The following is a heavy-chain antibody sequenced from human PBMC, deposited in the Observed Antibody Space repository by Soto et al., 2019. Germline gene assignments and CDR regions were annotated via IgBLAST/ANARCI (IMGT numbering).Heavy chain of an antibody. CDR1: GFTFSSYA. D-gene: IGHD4-4*01. Sequence: GGSLRLSCAASGFTFSSYAMHWVRQAPGKGLEWVAVISYDGSNKYYADSVKGRFTISRDNSKNTLYLQMNSLRAEDTAVYYCARTYTKYSNYNGIWFDPWGQGTLVTVSS. CDR3: ARTYTKYSNYNGIWFDP. J-gene: IGHJ5*02. V-gene: IGHV3-30-3*01. CDR2: ISYDGSNK.